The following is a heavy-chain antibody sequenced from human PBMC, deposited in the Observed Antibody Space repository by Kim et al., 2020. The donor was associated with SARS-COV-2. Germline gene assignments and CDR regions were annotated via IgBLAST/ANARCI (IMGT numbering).Heavy chain of an antibody. J-gene: IGHJ4*02. V-gene: IGHV3-7*04. CDR3: ARAYY. Sequence: IKQEGTEKYYVDSGRGRFTISRDNANNSLYLQMNSLRAEDTAVYYCARAYYWGQGTLVTVSS. CDR2: IKQEGTEK.